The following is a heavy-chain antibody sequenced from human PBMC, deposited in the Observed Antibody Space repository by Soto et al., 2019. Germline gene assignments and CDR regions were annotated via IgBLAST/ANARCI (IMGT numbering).Heavy chain of an antibody. D-gene: IGHD3-10*01. CDR1: GYSINSDSY. Sequence: PSETLSLTWALSGYSINSDSYCGWIRQPPGTGLEWIGSVDHSGRTYDSPSLRSRLTIFIDTSKNQFSLRLTSVTAADTAMYFCAKKGYYPSGKINLFDSWGPGTLVTVSS. CDR3: AKKGYYPSGKINLFDS. CDR2: VDHSGRT. J-gene: IGHJ4*02. V-gene: IGHV4-38-2*01.